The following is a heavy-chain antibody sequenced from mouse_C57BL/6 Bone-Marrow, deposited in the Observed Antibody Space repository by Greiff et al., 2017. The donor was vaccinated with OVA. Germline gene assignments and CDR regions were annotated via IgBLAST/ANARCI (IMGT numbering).Heavy chain of an antibody. V-gene: IGHV1-55*01. CDR3: ARYHYTYAMDY. J-gene: IGHJ4*01. CDR1: VYTFTSYW. Sequence: QVQLQQSGAELVKPGASVKMSCKASVYTFTSYWITWVKQRPGQGLEWIGDIYPGSGSTNYNEKFKSKATLTVDTSSSTAYMQLSSLTSEDSAVYYSARYHYTYAMDYWGQGTSVTVSS. D-gene: IGHD2-12*01. CDR2: IYPGSGST.